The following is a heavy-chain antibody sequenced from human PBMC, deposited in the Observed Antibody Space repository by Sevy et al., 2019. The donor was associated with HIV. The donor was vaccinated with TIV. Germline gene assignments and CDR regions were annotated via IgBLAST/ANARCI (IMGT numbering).Heavy chain of an antibody. V-gene: IGHV4-34*01. J-gene: IGHJ6*02. CDR3: ARSYYDFWSGYYYYYYYSMDV. CDR2: INHSGST. Sequence: SETLSLTCAVYGGSFIGYYWSWIRQPPGKGLEWIGEINHSGSTNYNPSLKSRVTISVDTSKNQFSLKLSSVTAADTAVYYCARSYYDFWSGYYYYYYYSMDVWGQGTTVTISS. CDR1: GGSFIGYY. D-gene: IGHD3-3*01.